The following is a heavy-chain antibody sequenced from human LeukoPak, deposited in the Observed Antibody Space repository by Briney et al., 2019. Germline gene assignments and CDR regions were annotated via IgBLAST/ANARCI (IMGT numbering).Heavy chain of an antibody. CDR2: IYYSGST. V-gene: IGHV4-59*08. CDR3: ARQRSWFDP. CDR1: GGSISSYY. J-gene: IGHJ5*02. Sequence: SETLSLTCTVFGGSISSYYWSWIRQPPGKGLEWIGYIYYSGSTNYNPSLKSRVTISVDTSKNQFSLKLSSVTAADTAVYYCARQRSWFDPWGQGTLVTVSS.